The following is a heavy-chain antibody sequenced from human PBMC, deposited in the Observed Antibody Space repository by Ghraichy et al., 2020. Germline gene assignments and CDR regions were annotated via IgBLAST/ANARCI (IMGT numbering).Heavy chain of an antibody. CDR2: ISYDGSNK. CDR1: GFTFSSYG. V-gene: IGHV3-30*18. Sequence: GGSLRLSCAASGFTFSSYGMHWVRQAPGKGLEWVAVISYDGSNKYYADSVKGRFTISRDNSKNTLYLQMNSLRAEDTAVYYCAKGSVDTGCFDYWGQGTLVTVSS. D-gene: IGHD5-18*01. J-gene: IGHJ4*02. CDR3: AKGSVDTGCFDY.